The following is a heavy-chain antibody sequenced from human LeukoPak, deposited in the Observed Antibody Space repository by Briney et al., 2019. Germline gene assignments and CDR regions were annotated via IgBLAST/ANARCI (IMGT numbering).Heavy chain of an antibody. CDR2: ISSGGGTT. Sequence: GGSLRLSCAASGLSFTSYVMSWVRQAPGKGLERVSGISSGGGTTSYADSVKGRFTISRDNSQNTLHLQMNSLRADDTAIYYCARGGVARPFDYWGQGTLVTVPS. D-gene: IGHD3-3*01. V-gene: IGHV3-23*01. CDR3: ARGGVARPFDY. CDR1: GLSFTSYV. J-gene: IGHJ4*02.